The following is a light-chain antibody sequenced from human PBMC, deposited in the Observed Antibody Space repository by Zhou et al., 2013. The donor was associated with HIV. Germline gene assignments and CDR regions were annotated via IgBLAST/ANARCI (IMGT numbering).Light chain of an antibody. V-gene: IGKV3-15*01. J-gene: IGKJ5*01. CDR1: QSVSSN. CDR3: QQRYSWPIT. CDR2: GAS. Sequence: EIVMTQSPATLSVSPGERATLSCRASQSVSSNLAWYQYKPGQAPRLLIYGASTRATGVPARFSGSGSGTDFTLTISSLEPEDFAIYYCQQRYSWPITFGQGTRLEIK.